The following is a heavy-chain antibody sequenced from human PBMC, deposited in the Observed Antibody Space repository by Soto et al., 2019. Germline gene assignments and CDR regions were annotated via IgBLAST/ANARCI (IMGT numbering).Heavy chain of an antibody. J-gene: IGHJ5*01. CDR1: GGTFSSYA. D-gene: IGHD3-22*01. Sequence: ASVKVSCKASGGTFSSYAISWVRQAPGQGLEWMGGIIPIFGTANYAQKFQGRVTITADESTSTAYMELSSLRSEDTAVYYCARSLYYYDSSGYYYRWFDYWGQGTLVTV. CDR3: ARSLYYYDSSGYYYRWFDY. CDR2: IIPIFGTA. V-gene: IGHV1-69*13.